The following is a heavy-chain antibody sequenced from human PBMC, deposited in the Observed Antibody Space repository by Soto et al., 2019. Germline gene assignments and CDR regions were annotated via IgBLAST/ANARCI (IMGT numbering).Heavy chain of an antibody. CDR1: GYSFTGHY. J-gene: IGHJ4*02. V-gene: IGHV1-2*02. D-gene: IGHD1-26*01. CDR3: GRGRSGQIVVFY. CDR2: IGPESGAT. Sequence: ASVKVSCKASGYSFTGHYIHWVRQAPEQGPEWMGEIGPESGATRYAQKFQGRVTMTMDTSITTVYMELNNLRPDDTATYYCGRGRSGQIVVFYWGQGTPVTSPQ.